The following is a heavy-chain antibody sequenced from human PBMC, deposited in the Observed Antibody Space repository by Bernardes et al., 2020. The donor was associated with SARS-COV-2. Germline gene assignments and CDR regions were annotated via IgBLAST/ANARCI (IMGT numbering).Heavy chain of an antibody. J-gene: IGHJ4*02. Sequence: GGSLSLSCSASGFTFSSYSMHWVRQAPGKGLEYVSCISSDGDNKQYADSVEDRFTISRDNSKDTLYLQLTSLRLEDTAVYYCVKADYKFFWPSSGWGGHFFDNWGQGSLLTVSS. V-gene: IGHV3-64D*06. CDR1: GFTFSSYS. D-gene: IGHD6-19*01. CDR2: ISSDGDNK. CDR3: VKADYKFFWPSSGWGGHFFDN.